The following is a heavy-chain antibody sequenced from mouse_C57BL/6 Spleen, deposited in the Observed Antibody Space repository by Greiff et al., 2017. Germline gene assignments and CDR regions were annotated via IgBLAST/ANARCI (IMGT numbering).Heavy chain of an antibody. Sequence: QVQLKESGPELVKPGASVKISCKASGYAFSSSWMNWVKQRPGKGLEWIGRIYPGDGDTNYNGKFKGKATLTADKSSSTAYMQRSSLTSEDSAVYFCGGYYYAMDYWGQGTSVTVSS. CDR2: IYPGDGDT. J-gene: IGHJ4*01. V-gene: IGHV1-82*01. CDR1: GYAFSSSW. CDR3: GGYYYAMDY.